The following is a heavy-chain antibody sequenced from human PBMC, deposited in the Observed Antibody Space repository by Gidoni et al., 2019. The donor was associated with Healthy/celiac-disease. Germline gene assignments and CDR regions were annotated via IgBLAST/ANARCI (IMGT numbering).Heavy chain of an antibody. V-gene: IGHV3-30-3*01. CDR3: ARGGWELRGAFDI. D-gene: IGHD1-26*01. Sequence: QVQLVESGGGVVQPGRSLRLSCAASGFTFSSYAMHWVRQAPGKGLEWVAVISYDGSNKYYADSVKGRFTISRDNSKNTLYLQMNSLRAEDTAVYYCARGGWELRGAFDIWGQGTMVTVPS. J-gene: IGHJ3*02. CDR1: GFTFSSYA. CDR2: ISYDGSNK.